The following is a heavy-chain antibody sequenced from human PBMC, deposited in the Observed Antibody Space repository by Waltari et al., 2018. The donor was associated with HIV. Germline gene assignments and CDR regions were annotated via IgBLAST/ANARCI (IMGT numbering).Heavy chain of an antibody. D-gene: IGHD2-2*01. Sequence: QVQLVQSGAEVKKPGASVKVSCKASGYTFTSYYMHWVRQAPGQGLEWMGIINPSGGSTSYEQKFQDRVTMTRDTSTSTVYMALSSLRSEVTAVYYCARDRGAIVVVPVYGMDVWGQGTTVTVSS. V-gene: IGHV1-46*01. CDR3: ARDRGAIVVVPVYGMDV. CDR1: GYTFTSYY. J-gene: IGHJ6*02. CDR2: INPSGGST.